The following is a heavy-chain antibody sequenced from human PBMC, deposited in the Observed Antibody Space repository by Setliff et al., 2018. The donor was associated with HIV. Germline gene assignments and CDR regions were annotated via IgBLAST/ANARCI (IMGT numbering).Heavy chain of an antibody. Sequence: PSETLSLTCTVSGGSISNSDFYWGWIRQSPGKGLEWIGSIYYRGATYYNPTLQSRVTISADTSKNQFSLKLSPVTAADTAVYYCARVSGKDVVTANFDYWGQGTLVTVSS. J-gene: IGHJ4*02. CDR2: IYYRGAT. CDR1: GGSISNSDFY. V-gene: IGHV4-39*07. CDR3: ARVSGKDVVTANFDY. D-gene: IGHD2-21*02.